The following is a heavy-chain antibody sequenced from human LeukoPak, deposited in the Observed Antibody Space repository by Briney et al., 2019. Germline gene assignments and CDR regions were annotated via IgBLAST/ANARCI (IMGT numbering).Heavy chain of an antibody. CDR1: GFIFDDYA. CDR2: ISWNSGYI. Sequence: SLRLSCAASGFIFDDYAMYWVRQAPGKGLEWVSGISWNSGYIGYADSVKGRFSISRDNAKNSVYLQMNSLRPEDAALYYCAKDRSCSSTSCYTGFDYWGQGTQVTVSS. D-gene: IGHD2-2*02. V-gene: IGHV3-9*01. J-gene: IGHJ4*02. CDR3: AKDRSCSSTSCYTGFDY.